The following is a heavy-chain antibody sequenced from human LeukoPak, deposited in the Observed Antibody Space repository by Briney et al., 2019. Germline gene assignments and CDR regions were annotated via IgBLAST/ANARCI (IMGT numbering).Heavy chain of an antibody. CDR3: AREVRGRTRGMDV. CDR2: INQDGSET. D-gene: IGHD2-21*01. CDR1: EFTFDYFW. J-gene: IGHJ6*02. V-gene: IGHV3-7*03. Sequence: PGGSLRLSCAASEFTFDYFWMTWVRQAPGKGLEWLANINQDGSETYYVDSVKGRFTISRDNAKNSLYLQMNSLRAEDTAVYYCAREVRGRTRGMDVWGQGTTVTVSS.